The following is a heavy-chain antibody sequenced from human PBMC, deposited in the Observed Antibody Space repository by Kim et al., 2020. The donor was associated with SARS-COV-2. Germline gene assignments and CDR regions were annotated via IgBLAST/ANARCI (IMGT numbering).Heavy chain of an antibody. CDR2: IIPIFGTA. Sequence: SVKVSCKASGGTFSSYAISWVRQAPGQGLEWMGGIIPIFGTANYAQKFQGRVTITADESTSTAYMELSSLRSEDTAVYYCARVGGGRSITMVRGAITPAYYYGMDVWGQGTTVTVSS. V-gene: IGHV1-69*13. D-gene: IGHD3-10*01. CDR3: ARVGGGRSITMVRGAITPAYYYGMDV. CDR1: GGTFSSYA. J-gene: IGHJ6*02.